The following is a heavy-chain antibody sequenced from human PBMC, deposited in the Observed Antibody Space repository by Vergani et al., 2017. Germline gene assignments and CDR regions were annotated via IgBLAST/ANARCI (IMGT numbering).Heavy chain of an antibody. Sequence: QLQLQESGPGLVKPSETLSLTCNVSGGSISSSSYYWGWIRQPPGKGLEWIGSIFYSGSTYNNPSLKSRVTIFVDASKNQFALKLTSVTAADTAVYYCARRLNGYSYGPVAFDIWGQGTMVTVSS. CDR3: ARRLNGYSYGPVAFDI. V-gene: IGHV4-39*01. D-gene: IGHD5-18*01. CDR1: GGSISSSSYY. CDR2: IFYSGST. J-gene: IGHJ3*02.